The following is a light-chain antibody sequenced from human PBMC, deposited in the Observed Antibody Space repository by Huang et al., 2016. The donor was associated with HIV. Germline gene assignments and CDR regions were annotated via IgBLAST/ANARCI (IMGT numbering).Light chain of an antibody. V-gene: IGKV3-11*01. CDR3: QQPGS. Sequence: EIVLTQSPATLSLSPGERATLSCRASQSLGGYLSWYQHKPCQAPRLLIYDTSTRATVIPARCSDSGSDTDFTLTIGSLEPEDFAVYYCQQPGSFGQGTKVDIK. J-gene: IGKJ2*01. CDR1: QSLGGY. CDR2: DTS.